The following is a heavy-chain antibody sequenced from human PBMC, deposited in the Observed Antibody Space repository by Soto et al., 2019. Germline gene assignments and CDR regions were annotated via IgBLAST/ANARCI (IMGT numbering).Heavy chain of an antibody. Sequence: QVQLVESGGGLVKPGGSLRLSCEASGFSFSTYYMTWLRQAPGKGLEWVSYISSSGSTMYYADSVTGRFTISRDNTKNSLYLQMNSLSVEDTAVYYCARDSTWNLKYFHHWGQGTLVTVSS. CDR2: ISSSGSTM. CDR1: GFSFSTYY. CDR3: ARDSTWNLKYFHH. J-gene: IGHJ1*01. D-gene: IGHD1-1*01. V-gene: IGHV3-11*01.